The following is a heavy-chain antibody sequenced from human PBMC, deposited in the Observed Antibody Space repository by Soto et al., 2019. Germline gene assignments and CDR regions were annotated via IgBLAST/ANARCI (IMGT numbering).Heavy chain of an antibody. J-gene: IGHJ6*02. CDR3: ATSITTVGLKNYYYYGMDV. D-gene: IGHD3-22*01. V-gene: IGHV1-18*01. CDR1: GYTFTSYG. CDR2: ISAYNGNT. Sequence: SVKVSCKASGYTFTSYGISWVRQAPGQGLEWMGWISAYNGNTNYAQKLQGRVTMTTDTSTSTAYMELRSLRSDDTAVYYCATSITTVGLKNYYYYGMDVWRQRTTVTVSS.